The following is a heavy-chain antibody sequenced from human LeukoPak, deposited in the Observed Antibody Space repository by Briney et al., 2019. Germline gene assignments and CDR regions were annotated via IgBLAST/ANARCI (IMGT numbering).Heavy chain of an antibody. Sequence: SETLSLTCTVSGGSISSYYWSWIRQPAGKGLEWIGRIYTSGSTNYNPSLKSRVTMSVDTSKNQFSLKLSSVTAADTAVYYCARYSVAAGPIDAFDIWGQGTMVTVSS. D-gene: IGHD6-13*01. J-gene: IGHJ3*02. CDR3: ARYSVAAGPIDAFDI. CDR1: GGSISSYY. V-gene: IGHV4-4*07. CDR2: IYTSGST.